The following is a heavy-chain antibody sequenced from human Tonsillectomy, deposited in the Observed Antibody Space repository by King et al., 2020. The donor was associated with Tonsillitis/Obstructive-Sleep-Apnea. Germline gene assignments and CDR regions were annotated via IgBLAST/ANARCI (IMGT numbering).Heavy chain of an antibody. CDR2: IWYDGSNK. CDR1: GFTFSSYG. Sequence: VQLVESGGGVVQPGRSLRLSCAASGFTFSSYGMHWVRQAPGKGLEWVAVIWYDGSNKYYADSVKGRFTISRDNSKNTLYLQMNSLRAEDTAVYYCARDYCSSTSCYPRVYYYYMDVWGKGTTVTVSS. J-gene: IGHJ6*03. CDR3: ARDYCSSTSCYPRVYYYYMDV. V-gene: IGHV3-33*01. D-gene: IGHD2-2*01.